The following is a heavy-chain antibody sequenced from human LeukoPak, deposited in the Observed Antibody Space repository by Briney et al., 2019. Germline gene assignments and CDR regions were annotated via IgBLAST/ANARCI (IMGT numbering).Heavy chain of an antibody. V-gene: IGHV3-20*04. Sequence: GGSLRLSCAASGFTFEDYGMSWVRHAPGKGLEWVSGISWVGGSTGSADSVKGRFTISRDIAKNSLYLQMNSLRAEDTALYYCARDMAYCSSTSCPLGYWGQGTLVTVSS. CDR1: GFTFEDYG. CDR3: ARDMAYCSSTSCPLGY. CDR2: ISWVGGST. J-gene: IGHJ4*02. D-gene: IGHD2-2*01.